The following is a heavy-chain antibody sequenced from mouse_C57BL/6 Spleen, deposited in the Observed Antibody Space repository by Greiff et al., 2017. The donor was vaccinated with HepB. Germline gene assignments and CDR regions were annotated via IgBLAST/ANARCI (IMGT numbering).Heavy chain of an antibody. CDR3: ASRSGGYGSSYVFDY. Sequence: VQLQQSGAELVKPGASVKISCKASGYAFSSYWMNWVKQRPGKGLEWIGQIYPGDGDTNYNGKFKGKATLTADKSSSTAYMQLSSLTSEDSAVYFCASRSGGYGSSYVFDYWGQCTTLTVSS. V-gene: IGHV1-80*01. CDR1: GYAFSSYW. J-gene: IGHJ2*01. D-gene: IGHD1-1*01. CDR2: IYPGDGDT.